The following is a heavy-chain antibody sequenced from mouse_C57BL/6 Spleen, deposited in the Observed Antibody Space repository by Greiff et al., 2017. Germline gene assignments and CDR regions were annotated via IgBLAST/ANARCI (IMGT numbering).Heavy chain of an antibody. CDR1: GYAFSSSW. D-gene: IGHD2-4*01. CDR2: IYPGDGDT. Sequence: VQLQQSGPELVKPGASVKISCKASGYAFSSSWMNWVKQRPGKGLEWIGRIYPGDGDTNYNGKFKGKATLTADKSSSTAYMQLSSLTSEDSAVYFCARWGDDYDGLAYWGQGTLVTVSA. CDR3: ARWGDDYDGLAY. J-gene: IGHJ3*01. V-gene: IGHV1-82*01.